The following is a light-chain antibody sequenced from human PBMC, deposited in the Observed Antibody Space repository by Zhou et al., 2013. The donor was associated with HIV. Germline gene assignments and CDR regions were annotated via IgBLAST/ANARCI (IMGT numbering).Light chain of an antibody. Sequence: EIVLTQSPGTLSLSPGERATLSCRASQNINNNFLAWYQQKPGQAPRLLIYGASSRATGIPDRFSGSGSGTDFTLTISRLEPEDFAVYYCQQYGSSPITFGQGTRLEIK. V-gene: IGKV3-20*01. CDR2: GAS. CDR3: QQYGSSPIT. J-gene: IGKJ5*01. CDR1: QNINNNF.